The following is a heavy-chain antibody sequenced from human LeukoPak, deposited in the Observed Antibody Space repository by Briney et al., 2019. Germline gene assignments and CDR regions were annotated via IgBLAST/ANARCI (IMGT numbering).Heavy chain of an antibody. CDR3: AREVDTAMVPSIGDDY. D-gene: IGHD5-18*01. Sequence: PGGSLRLSCAASGFTFSDYYMSWIRQAPGKGLEWVSYISSSSSYTNYADSVKGRFTISRDSAKNSLYPQMNSLRAEDTAVYYCAREVDTAMVPSIGDDYWGQGTLVTVSS. J-gene: IGHJ4*02. V-gene: IGHV3-11*06. CDR2: ISSSSSYT. CDR1: GFTFSDYY.